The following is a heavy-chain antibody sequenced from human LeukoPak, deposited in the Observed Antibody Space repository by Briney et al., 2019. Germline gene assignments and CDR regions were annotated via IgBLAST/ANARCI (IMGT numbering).Heavy chain of an antibody. CDR1: GFTFDDYA. V-gene: IGHV3-9*01. CDR2: ISWNSGSI. CDR3: VKDIMVRGVDYYYFDL. J-gene: IGHJ2*01. Sequence: GGSLRLSCSASGFTFDDYAMHWVRQAPGKGLEWVSGISWNSGSIGYADSVRGRFTIFRDNAKNSLYLKMNSLRAEDTALYYCVKDIMVRGVDYYYFDLWGRGTLVTVSS. D-gene: IGHD3-10*01.